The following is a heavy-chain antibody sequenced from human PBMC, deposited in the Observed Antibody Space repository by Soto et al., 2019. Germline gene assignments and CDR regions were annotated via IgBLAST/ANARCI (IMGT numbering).Heavy chain of an antibody. CDR1: GFTITSYS. CDR2: ISSSSSHI. Sequence: EMQLVESGGGLVKPGGSLRLSCAASGFTITSYSMNWVRQASGKGLEWVASISSSSSHIYYADSVKGRFTISRDNARNLLYLQMNTLRAYDTAVYYCVRERGLSSFYGMDVWGQGTTVTVSS. CDR3: VRERGLSSFYGMDV. V-gene: IGHV3-21*01. D-gene: IGHD3-10*01. J-gene: IGHJ6*02.